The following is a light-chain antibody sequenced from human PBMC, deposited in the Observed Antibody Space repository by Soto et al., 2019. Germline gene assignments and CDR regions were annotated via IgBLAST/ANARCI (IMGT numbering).Light chain of an antibody. CDR3: MQQNSFPRA. CDR2: AAS. V-gene: IGKV1-17*01. Sequence: DIQMTQSPSSLSASIGDRFTITCRASQAIGNDLGWYQQKPGKAPNRLVYAASRLQSGVPPRFSGSGSGTEFTLTFSSLQPEDFATYHCMQQNSFPRAFGAGTKVDIK. CDR1: QAIGND. J-gene: IGKJ3*01.